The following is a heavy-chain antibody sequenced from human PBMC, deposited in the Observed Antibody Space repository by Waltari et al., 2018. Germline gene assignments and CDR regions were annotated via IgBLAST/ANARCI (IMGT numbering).Heavy chain of an antibody. V-gene: IGHV3-49*04. CDR3: IRTSSSGDY. J-gene: IGHJ4*02. D-gene: IGHD6-6*01. CDR1: GFTFGDYA. CDR2: IRSKAYGGTT. Sequence: EVQLVESGGGLVQPGRSLRLACTACGFTFGDYAMSWVRQAPGKGLEWVGFIRSKAYGGTTEYAASVKGRFTISRDDSKSIAYLQMNSLKTEDTAVYYCIRTSSSGDYWGQGTLVTVSS.